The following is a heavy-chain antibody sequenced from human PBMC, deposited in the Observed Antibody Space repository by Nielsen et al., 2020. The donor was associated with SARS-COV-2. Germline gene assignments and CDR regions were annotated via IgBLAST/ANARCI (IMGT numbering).Heavy chain of an antibody. Sequence: VRQAPGKGLEWVSSISSSSSYIYYADPVKGRFTISRDNAKNSLYLQMNSLRAEDTAVYYCARPANDFWSGYYAGSYYYYGMDVWGQGTTVTVSS. CDR2: ISSSSSYI. V-gene: IGHV3-21*01. D-gene: IGHD3-3*01. J-gene: IGHJ6*02. CDR3: ARPANDFWSGYYAGSYYYYGMDV.